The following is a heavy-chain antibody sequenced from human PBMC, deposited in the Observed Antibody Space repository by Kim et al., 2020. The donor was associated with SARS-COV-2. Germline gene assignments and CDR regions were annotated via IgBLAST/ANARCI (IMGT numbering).Heavy chain of an antibody. CDR2: ISSSSSYI. V-gene: IGHV3-21*01. CDR3: ARDSDFIAAVWYFDL. J-gene: IGHJ2*01. Sequence: GGSLRLSCAASGFTFSSYSMNWVRQAPGKGLEWVSSISSSSSYIYYADSVKGRFTISRDNAKNSLYLHMNSLRAEDTAVYYCARDSDFIAAVWYFDLWGRGRRVSVSS. D-gene: IGHD6-13*01. CDR1: GFTFSSYS.